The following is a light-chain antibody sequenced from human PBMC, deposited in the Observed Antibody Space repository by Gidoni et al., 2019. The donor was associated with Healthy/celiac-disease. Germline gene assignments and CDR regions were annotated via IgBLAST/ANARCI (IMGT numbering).Light chain of an antibody. CDR3: QQYGSSPWT. CDR2: AAT. Sequence: IVFTQSPGTLSLSPGERATLSCRASQSVSSSYVAWYQQKPGQAPRLLNSAATSRATGIPDRFSGSGSGTDFTLTISRLEPEDFAVYYCQQYGSSPWTFGQGTKVEIK. V-gene: IGKV3-20*01. CDR1: QSVSSSY. J-gene: IGKJ1*01.